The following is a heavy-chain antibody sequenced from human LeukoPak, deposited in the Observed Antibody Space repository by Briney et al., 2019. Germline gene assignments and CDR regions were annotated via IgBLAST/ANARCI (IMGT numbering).Heavy chain of an antibody. Sequence: PSETLPLTCTVSGGSISSYYWSWIRQPPGKGLEWIGYIYYSGSTNYNPSLKSRVTISVDTSKNQFSLKLSSVTAADTAVYYCARGQPDIVVVWVAKRNKMMDVWGKGTTVTVSS. V-gene: IGHV4-59*12. D-gene: IGHD2-2*01. CDR3: ARGQPDIVVVWVAKRNKMMDV. J-gene: IGHJ6*04. CDR2: IYYSGST. CDR1: GGSISSYY.